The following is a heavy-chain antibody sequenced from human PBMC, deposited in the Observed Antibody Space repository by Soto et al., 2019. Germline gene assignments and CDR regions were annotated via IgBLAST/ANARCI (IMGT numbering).Heavy chain of an antibody. J-gene: IGHJ6*02. CDR3: ARELKSYYYYGMDV. CDR1: GFTFSSYA. CDR2: ISYDGSNK. V-gene: IGHV3-30-3*01. Sequence: GGSLRLSCAASGFTFSSYAMHWVRQAPGKGLEWVAVISYDGSNKYYADSVKGRFTISRDNSKNTLYLQMNSLRAEDTAVYYCARELKSYYYYGMDVWGQGTTVTVSS.